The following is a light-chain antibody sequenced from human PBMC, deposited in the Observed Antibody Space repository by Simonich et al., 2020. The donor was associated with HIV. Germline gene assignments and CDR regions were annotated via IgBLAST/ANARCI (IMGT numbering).Light chain of an antibody. J-gene: IGKJ3*01. CDR2: WAS. CDR3: QQYYSTPFT. CDR1: QTILYNNKYY. Sequence: DIVMTQSPDSLAVSLGERATINCKYIQTILYNNKYYLAWYQQKPGQPPKLLIYWASTRESGVPDRFSGSGSGADFTLTISSLQAEDVAVYYCQQYYSTPFTFGPGTKVDIK. V-gene: IGKV4-1*01.